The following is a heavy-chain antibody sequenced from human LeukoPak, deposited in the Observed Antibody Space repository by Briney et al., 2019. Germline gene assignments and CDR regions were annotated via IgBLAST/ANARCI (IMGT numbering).Heavy chain of an antibody. CDR1: GYTLTELS. Sequence: ASVKVSCKVSGYTLTELSMHWVRQAPGQGLEWMGWINPNSGGTNYAQKFQGRVTMTRDTSISTAYMELSRLRSDDTAVYYCARLAHYYGSGSYLDYWGQGTLVTVSS. CDR2: INPNSGGT. V-gene: IGHV1-2*02. J-gene: IGHJ4*02. D-gene: IGHD3-10*01. CDR3: ARLAHYYGSGSYLDY.